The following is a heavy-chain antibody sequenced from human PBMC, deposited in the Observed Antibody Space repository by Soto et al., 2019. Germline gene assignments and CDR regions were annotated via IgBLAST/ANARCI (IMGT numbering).Heavy chain of an antibody. V-gene: IGHV4-59*01. D-gene: IGHD2-2*03. CDR1: GGSISSYY. CDR3: VREGKTGRWIQALDS. Sequence: SETLSLTCTVSGGSISSYYWSWIRQPPGKGLEWIGNIHYNGNTKYSPSLKSRVTMSVDTSKNHFSLKLISVTTADTAVYFCVREGKTGRWIQALDSWGQGTLVTVPS. CDR2: IHYNGNT. J-gene: IGHJ4*02.